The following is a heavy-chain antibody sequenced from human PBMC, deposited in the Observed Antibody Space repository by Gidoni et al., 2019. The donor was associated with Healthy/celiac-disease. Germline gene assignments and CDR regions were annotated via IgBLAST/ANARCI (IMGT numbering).Heavy chain of an antibody. CDR2: INAGNGNT. V-gene: IGHV1-3*01. J-gene: IGHJ6*02. D-gene: IGHD3-3*01. CDR3: ASFFNTYDDLWSGYSDGMDV. Sequence: QVQLVQSGAAVKKPGASVKVSCKASGYTFPSYAMHWVRQAPGPSLEWMGRINAGNGNTKYSHKFQGRVTITRDTSASTAYMEMSSLRSEDTAVYYFASFFNTYDDLWSGYSDGMDVWGQGTTVTVSS. CDR1: GYTFPSYA.